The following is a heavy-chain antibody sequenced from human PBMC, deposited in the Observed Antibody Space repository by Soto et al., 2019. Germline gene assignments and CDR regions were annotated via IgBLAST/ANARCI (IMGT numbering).Heavy chain of an antibody. Sequence: GGSLRLSCAASGFTFSSYAMSWVRQAPGKGMEWVAAISGSGGSTYYADSVKGRFTISRENSKNTLYLQMNSLRAEDAAVYYCVKDLVGSNADYYDYWGQGTLVTVSS. J-gene: IGHJ4*02. CDR2: ISGSGGST. V-gene: IGHV3-23*01. CDR1: GFTFSSYA. D-gene: IGHD2-15*01. CDR3: VKDLVGSNADYYDY.